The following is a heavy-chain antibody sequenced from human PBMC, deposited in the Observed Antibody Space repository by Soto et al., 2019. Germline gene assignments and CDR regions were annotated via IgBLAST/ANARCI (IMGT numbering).Heavy chain of an antibody. Sequence: QVQLQQWGAGPLRPLETLSLTCGVSGGSFSGYYWAWIRQSPGKGLEWIGEINDRGSINYNPSLKSRVIMSVDPSKNHYSLNLRSVTAADPAVYYCARESHDILTGPPWVWYFDLWGRGTLVTVSS. J-gene: IGHJ2*01. CDR3: ARESHDILTGPPWVWYFDL. D-gene: IGHD3-9*01. V-gene: IGHV4-34*01. CDR2: INDRGSI. CDR1: GGSFSGYY.